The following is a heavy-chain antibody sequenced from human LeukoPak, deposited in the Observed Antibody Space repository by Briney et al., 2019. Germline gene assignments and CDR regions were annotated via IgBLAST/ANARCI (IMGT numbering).Heavy chain of an antibody. Sequence: GESLKIFCKGAGYSSTSYWIGWVRQMRGKGLELMGIIYPGDSDSRYSPSFQALVTISAHKSISNAYLQWSSLKASDTAMYYCARRGSHFDYWGQGTLVTVSS. CDR1: GYSSTSYW. D-gene: IGHD3-16*01. CDR3: ARRGSHFDY. J-gene: IGHJ4*02. V-gene: IGHV5-51*01. CDR2: IYPGDSDS.